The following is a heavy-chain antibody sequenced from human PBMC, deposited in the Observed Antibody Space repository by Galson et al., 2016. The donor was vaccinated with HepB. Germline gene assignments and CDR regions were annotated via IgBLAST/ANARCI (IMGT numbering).Heavy chain of an antibody. CDR1: GFTFSSYA. D-gene: IGHD2-2*01. V-gene: IGHV3-23*01. J-gene: IGHJ4*02. CDR2: ISASGGYI. Sequence: LRLSCAASGFTFSSYAMSWVRQAPGKGLEWVSFISASGGYIRYADSVKGRFTISSDTSKNKLFLQMNSLRPEDTAVYFCAKDTACTSTSCPGFFDYWGQGTLVTVSS. CDR3: AKDTACTSTSCPGFFDY.